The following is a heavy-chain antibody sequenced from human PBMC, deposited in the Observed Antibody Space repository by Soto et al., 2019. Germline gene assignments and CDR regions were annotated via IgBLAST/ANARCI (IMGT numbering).Heavy chain of an antibody. Sequence: GGSLRLSCPASGFTFSNYWMNWVRQAPGKGLEWVANINQDGSEKYHVVSVKGRFTISRDNAKNSLYLQMNSLRAEDTAVYYCASCGQPYGMDVWGQGTTVTVSS. V-gene: IGHV3-7*03. CDR1: GFTFSNYW. J-gene: IGHJ6*02. CDR3: ASCGQPYGMDV. CDR2: INQDGSEK. D-gene: IGHD6-25*01.